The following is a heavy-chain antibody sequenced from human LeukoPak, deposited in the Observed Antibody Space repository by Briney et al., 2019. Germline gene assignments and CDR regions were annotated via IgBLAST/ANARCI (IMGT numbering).Heavy chain of an antibody. J-gene: IGHJ4*02. D-gene: IGHD4-17*01. CDR3: ARQTEVTTQAPLYY. V-gene: IGHV4-39*01. CDR1: GGSISSSSYY. Sequence: SETLSLTCTVSGGSISSSSYYWGWIRQPPGKGLEWIGEINHSGSTNYNPSLKSRVTISVDTSKNHFSLKLSSVTAADTAVYYCARQTEVTTQAPLYYWGQGTLVTVSS. CDR2: INHSGST.